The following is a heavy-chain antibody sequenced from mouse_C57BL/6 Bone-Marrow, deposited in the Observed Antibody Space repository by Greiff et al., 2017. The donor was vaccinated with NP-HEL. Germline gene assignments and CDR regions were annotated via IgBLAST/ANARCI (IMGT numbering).Heavy chain of an antibody. CDR3: ARNGSSYGYFDY. CDR1: GYTFTDYY. Sequence: VQVVESGAELVRPGASVKLSCKASGYTFTDYYINWVKQRPGQGLEWIARIYPGSGNTYYNEKFKGKATLTAEKSSSTAYMQLSSLTSEDSAVYFCARNGSSYGYFDYWGQGTTLTVSS. J-gene: IGHJ2*01. D-gene: IGHD1-1*01. V-gene: IGHV1-76*01. CDR2: IYPGSGNT.